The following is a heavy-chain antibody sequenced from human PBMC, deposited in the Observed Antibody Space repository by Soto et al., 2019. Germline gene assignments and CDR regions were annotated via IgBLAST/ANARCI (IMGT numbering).Heavy chain of an antibody. J-gene: IGHJ4*02. CDR3: ARVGRYYYDSSGLLDY. V-gene: IGHV4-30-2*05. D-gene: IGHD3-22*01. CDR2: ISHTGST. Sequence: SETLSLTCAVSGGSITSGNSYSWSWIRQPPGKGLEWIGSISHTGSTYYNPSLKSRVTISVDTSKNQFSLKLSSVTAADTAVYYCARVGRYYYDSSGLLDYWGQGTLVTVSS. CDR1: GGSITSGNSYS.